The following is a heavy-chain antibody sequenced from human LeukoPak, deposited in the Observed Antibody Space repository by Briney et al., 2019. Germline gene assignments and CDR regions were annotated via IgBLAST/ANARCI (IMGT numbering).Heavy chain of an antibody. Sequence: SETLSLTCTVSGGSISSYYWSWIRQPPGKGLEWIGYIYYSGSTNYNPSLKSRVTISVDTSKNQFSLKLSSVTAADTAVYYCASAVDYGVPYFDYWGQGTPVTVSS. D-gene: IGHD4-17*01. V-gene: IGHV4-59*08. CDR2: IYYSGST. CDR3: ASAVDYGVPYFDY. CDR1: GGSISSYY. J-gene: IGHJ4*02.